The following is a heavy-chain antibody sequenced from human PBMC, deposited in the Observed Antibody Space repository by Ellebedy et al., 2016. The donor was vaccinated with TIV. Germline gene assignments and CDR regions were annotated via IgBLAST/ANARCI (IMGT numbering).Heavy chain of an antibody. CDR3: ARGIQPQDY. CDR1: GGTFSSYA. J-gene: IGHJ4*02. Sequence: AASVKVSCKASGGTFSSYAISWVRQAPGQGLEWMGGIIPIFGTANYAQKFQGGVTITADESTSTAYMEMSSLRSEDTAVYYCARGIQPQDYWGQGTLVTVSS. V-gene: IGHV1-69*13. D-gene: IGHD5-18*01. CDR2: IIPIFGTA.